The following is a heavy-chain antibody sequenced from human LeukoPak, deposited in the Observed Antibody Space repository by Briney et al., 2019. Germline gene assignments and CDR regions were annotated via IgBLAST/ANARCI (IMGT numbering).Heavy chain of an antibody. Sequence: PGGSLRLSCAASGFTFSSYSMNWVRQAPGKGLEWVSSISSSSSYIYYADSVKGRFTISRDNAKNSLYLQMNSLRAEDTAVYYCARDEHDILTGYCHPPLLYGMDVWGQGTTVTVSS. CDR3: ARDEHDILTGYCHPPLLYGMDV. D-gene: IGHD3-9*01. CDR1: GFTFSSYS. V-gene: IGHV3-21*01. CDR2: ISSSSSYI. J-gene: IGHJ6*02.